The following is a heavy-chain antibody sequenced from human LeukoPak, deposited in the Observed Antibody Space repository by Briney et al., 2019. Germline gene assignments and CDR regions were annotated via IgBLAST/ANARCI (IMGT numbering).Heavy chain of an antibody. V-gene: IGHV3-23*01. CDR3: AKDGEWLPTSHSGGISAPLAANYYYYGMDV. Sequence: PGGSLRLSCAASGFTFSSYAMNWVRQAPGKGLEWVSAISGSGGSTYYADSVKGRFTISRDNSKNTLYLQMNSLRAEDTAVYYCAKDGEWLPTSHSGGISAPLAANYYYYGMDVWGQGTTVTVSS. CDR1: GFTFSSYA. J-gene: IGHJ6*02. CDR2: ISGSGGST. D-gene: IGHD3-3*01.